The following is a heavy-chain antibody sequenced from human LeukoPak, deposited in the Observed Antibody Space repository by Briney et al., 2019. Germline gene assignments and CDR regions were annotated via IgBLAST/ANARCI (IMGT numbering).Heavy chain of an antibody. J-gene: IGHJ5*02. Sequence: SETLSLTCTVSGGSISSYYWSWIRQPAGKGLEWIGRIYTSGSTNYNPSLESRVTMSVDTPKNQFSLKLSSVTAADTAVYYCARETRLPNWFDPWGQGTLVTVSS. CDR2: IYTSGST. D-gene: IGHD1/OR15-1a*01. CDR3: ARETRLPNWFDP. V-gene: IGHV4-4*07. CDR1: GGSISSYY.